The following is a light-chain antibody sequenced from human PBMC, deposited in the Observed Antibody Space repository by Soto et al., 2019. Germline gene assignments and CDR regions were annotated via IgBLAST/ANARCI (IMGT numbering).Light chain of an antibody. Sequence: EIVLTPSPDLLSVSPGERASLSCRASQTVGASLAWYQQKPGQAPRLVSYRISTRATGIPARFSGSGSATEFTLTINSLQPEDFAVYYCQQRSNWPPYTFGQGTRLEIK. CDR3: QQRSNWPPYT. CDR2: RIS. J-gene: IGKJ5*01. V-gene: IGKV3D-15*01. CDR1: QTVGAS.